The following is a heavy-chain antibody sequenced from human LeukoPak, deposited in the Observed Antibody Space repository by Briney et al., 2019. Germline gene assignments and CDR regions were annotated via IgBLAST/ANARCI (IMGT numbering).Heavy chain of an antibody. CDR2: ISSSTNTI. Sequence: GGSPRLSCAVSGFIFNDYTMNWVRQAPGKGLEWVSYISSSTNTIYYADSVKGRFTISRDNAKSSLYLQMNSLRVEDTAVYYCASPGGGSGWAYYFEYWGQGTLVTVSS. J-gene: IGHJ4*02. V-gene: IGHV3-48*01. D-gene: IGHD6-19*01. CDR1: GFIFNDYT. CDR3: ASPGGGSGWAYYFEY.